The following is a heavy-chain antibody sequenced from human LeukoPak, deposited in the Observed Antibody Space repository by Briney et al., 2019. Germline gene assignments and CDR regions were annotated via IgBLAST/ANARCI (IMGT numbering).Heavy chain of an antibody. V-gene: IGHV3-48*04. CDR2: ISSSGSTI. CDR3: AGNRILTGYYLFDY. CDR1: GFTFSSYS. D-gene: IGHD3-9*01. J-gene: IGHJ4*02. Sequence: GGSLRLSCAASGFTFSSYSMNWVRQAPGKGLEWVSYISSSGSTIYYADSVKGRFTISRDNAKNSLYLRMNSLRAEDTAVYYCAGNRILTGYYLFDYWGQGTLVTVSS.